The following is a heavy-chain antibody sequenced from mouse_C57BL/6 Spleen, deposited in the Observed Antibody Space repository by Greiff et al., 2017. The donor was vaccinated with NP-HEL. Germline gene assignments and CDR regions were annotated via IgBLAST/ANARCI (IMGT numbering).Heavy chain of an antibody. V-gene: IGHV1-19*01. D-gene: IGHD1-1*01. CDR3: ARGTTVPSMDY. CDR2: INPYNGGT. Sequence: EVQLQQSGPVLVKPGASVKMSCKASGYTFTDYYMNWVKQSHGKSLEWIGVINPYNGGTSYNQKFKGKATLTVDKSSSTAYMGLNSLTSEDSAVYYCARGTTVPSMDYWGQGTSVTVSS. J-gene: IGHJ4*01. CDR1: GYTFTDYY.